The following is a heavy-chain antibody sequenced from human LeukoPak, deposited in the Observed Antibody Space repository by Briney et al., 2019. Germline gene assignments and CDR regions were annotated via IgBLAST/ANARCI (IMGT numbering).Heavy chain of an antibody. V-gene: IGHV3-21*01. D-gene: IGHD3-22*01. CDR3: ARDPTYYYDSSGYYPNIGYFQH. CDR1: GFTFSSYS. Sequence: GGSLRLSCAASGFTFSSYSMNWVRQAPGKGLEWVSSISSSSSYIYYADSVKGRFTISRDNAKNSLYLQMNSLRAEDTAVYYCARDPTYYYDSSGYYPNIGYFQHWGQGTLVTVSS. CDR2: ISSSSSYI. J-gene: IGHJ1*01.